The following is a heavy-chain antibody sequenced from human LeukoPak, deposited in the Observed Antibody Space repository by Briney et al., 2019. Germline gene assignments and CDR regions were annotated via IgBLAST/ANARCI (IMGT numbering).Heavy chain of an antibody. V-gene: IGHV3-43*01. CDR3: AKDSVVITWEGVGGFDY. CDR2: ISWDGGST. J-gene: IGHJ4*02. Sequence: GGSLRLSCAASGFTFDDYTMHWVRQAPGKGLEWVSLISWDGGSTYYADSVKGRFTISRDNSKNSLYLQMNSLRTEDTALYYCAKDSVVITWEGVGGFDYWGQGTLVTVSS. D-gene: IGHD3-22*01. CDR1: GFTFDDYT.